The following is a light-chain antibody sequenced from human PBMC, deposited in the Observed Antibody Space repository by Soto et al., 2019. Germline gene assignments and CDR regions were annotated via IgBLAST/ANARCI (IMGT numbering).Light chain of an antibody. CDR2: AAS. Sequence: DIQMTQSPSSLSASAGDRVTITCRASHGIRNFLGWYQQKPGKAPKRLIHAASSLESGVPSRFSGSGSGTEFTLTISSLQPEDFATYYCLQHDTYTFTFGQGTKVEI. J-gene: IGKJ2*01. CDR1: HGIRNF. V-gene: IGKV1-17*01. CDR3: LQHDTYTFT.